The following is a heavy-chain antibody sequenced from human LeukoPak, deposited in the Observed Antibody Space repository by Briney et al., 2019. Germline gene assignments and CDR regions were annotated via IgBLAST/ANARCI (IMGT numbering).Heavy chain of an antibody. D-gene: IGHD2-2*01. J-gene: IGHJ4*02. Sequence: GGSLRLSCAASGFTVSSNYMSWVRQAPGKGLEWVSVIYSGGSTYYAGSVKGRFTISRDNSKNTLYLQMNSLRAEDTAVYYCASSSIRYCSSTSCALPFDYWGQGTLVTVSS. CDR2: IYSGGST. CDR1: GFTVSSNY. V-gene: IGHV3-53*01. CDR3: ASSSIRYCSSTSCALPFDY.